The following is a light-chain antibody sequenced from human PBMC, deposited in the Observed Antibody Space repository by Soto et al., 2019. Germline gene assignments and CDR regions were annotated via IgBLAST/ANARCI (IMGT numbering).Light chain of an antibody. CDR2: DAS. Sequence: DIQMTQSPSTLSASVGDRVTITCRASQSISHFLAWYQRKPGKVPKLLIYDASNLGSGVPSRFSGSGSGTDFTLTISGLQPDDFTTYYCQQYTSYSRAFGQGTKVDIK. CDR3: QQYTSYSRA. V-gene: IGKV1-5*01. CDR1: QSISHF. J-gene: IGKJ1*01.